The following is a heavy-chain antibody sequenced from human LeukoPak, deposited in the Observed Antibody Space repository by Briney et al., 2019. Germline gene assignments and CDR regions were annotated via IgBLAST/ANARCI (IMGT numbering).Heavy chain of an antibody. CDR3: VRGVGVSRFNYLDP. CDR1: GFTFSSYG. J-gene: IGHJ5*02. V-gene: IGHV3-33*01. D-gene: IGHD1-7*01. Sequence: GRSLTLSCAASGFTFSSYGMHWVRQAPGKGLEWVAVIWYDASNKYYVDSVKGRFTISRDNSKNTLYLQMNSLRDDDTAVYYCVRGVGVSRFNYLDPWGQGTLVIVSS. CDR2: IWYDASNK.